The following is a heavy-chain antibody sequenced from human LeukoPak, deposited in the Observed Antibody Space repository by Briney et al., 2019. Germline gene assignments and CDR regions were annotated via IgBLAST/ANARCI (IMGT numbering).Heavy chain of an antibody. CDR3: AELGITMIGGV. CDR2: IRSSCSTI. V-gene: IGHV3-48*03. J-gene: IGHJ6*03. D-gene: IGHD3-10*02. CDR1: GFTFSSYE. Sequence: GGSLRLSCAASGFTFSSYEMNWVRQAPGKGLEWVSYIRSSCSTIYYADCVKGRFTISRDNAKNSLYLQMNSVRGEDAADYYCAELGITMIGGVWGKGTTVTICS.